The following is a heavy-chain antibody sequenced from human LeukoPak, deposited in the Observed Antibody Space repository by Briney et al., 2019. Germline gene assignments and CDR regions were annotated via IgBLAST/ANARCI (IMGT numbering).Heavy chain of an antibody. J-gene: IGHJ4*02. CDR2: MNPNSGNA. D-gene: IGHD3-10*01. CDR1: GYTFTSYD. Sequence: ASVKVSCKASGYTFTSYDISWVRQATGQGLEWMGWMNPNSGNAGYAQRFQGRVTMTRNNSISTAYMELTRLRSEDTAVYYCGRPLQRGSWTQRALDYWGQGTLVTVSS. CDR3: GRPLQRGSWTQRALDY. V-gene: IGHV1-8*01.